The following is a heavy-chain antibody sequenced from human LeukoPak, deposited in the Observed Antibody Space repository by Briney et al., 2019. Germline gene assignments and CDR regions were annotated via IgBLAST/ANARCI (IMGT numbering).Heavy chain of an antibody. Sequence: ASVKVSCKASGYTFTSYGISGVRQAPGQGVEWMGWISAYNGKTNYAQKLQGRVTMTTDTSTSTAYMELRSLRSDDTAVYYCARDCANGVCSEDVWGKGTTVTVSS. J-gene: IGHJ6*04. CDR1: GYTFTSYG. CDR3: ARDCANGVCSEDV. D-gene: IGHD2-8*01. V-gene: IGHV1-18*01. CDR2: ISAYNGKT.